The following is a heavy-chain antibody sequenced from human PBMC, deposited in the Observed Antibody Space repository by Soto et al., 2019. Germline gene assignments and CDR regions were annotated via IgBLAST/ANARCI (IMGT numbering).Heavy chain of an antibody. CDR1: GGSISSSY. Sequence: SETLSLTCTVSGGSISSSYWSWIRQPPGNGLEWIGYIYYSGTTKYNPSLKTRATISLDTSKNQFSLKLSSVTAADTAVYYGARCCSSSWYYFDYWGQGTLVTVSS. D-gene: IGHD6-13*01. J-gene: IGHJ4*02. CDR2: IYYSGTT. CDR3: ARCCSSSWYYFDY. V-gene: IGHV4-59*01.